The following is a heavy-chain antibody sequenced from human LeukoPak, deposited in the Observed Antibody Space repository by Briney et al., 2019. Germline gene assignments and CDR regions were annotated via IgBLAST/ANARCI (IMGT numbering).Heavy chain of an antibody. CDR1: GGSFSGYY. D-gene: IGHD1-26*01. CDR3: ARSSGSSHFDY. V-gene: IGHV4-34*01. CDR2: INHSGST. Sequence: SETLSLTCAVYGGSFSGYYWSWIRQPPGKGLEWIGEINHSGSTNYNPSLKSRVTISVDTSKNQFSLKLSSVTAADTAVYYCARSSGSSHFDYWGQGTLVTVSS. J-gene: IGHJ4*02.